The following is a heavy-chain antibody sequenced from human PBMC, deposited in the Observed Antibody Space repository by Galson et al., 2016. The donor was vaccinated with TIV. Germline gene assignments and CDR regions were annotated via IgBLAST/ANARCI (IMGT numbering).Heavy chain of an antibody. CDR3: VRGGLEPFDY. V-gene: IGHV3-74*01. CDR1: GFTFSKYW. D-gene: IGHD3/OR15-3a*01. CDR2: VDVDGNKT. Sequence: SLRLSCAASGFTFSKYWMHWVRQAPEKGLVWISVVDVDGNKTSYADSVKGRVTISRDNARNTLYLLMNSLRVEDTAVYYCVRGGLEPFDYWGHGTLVTVSS. J-gene: IGHJ4*01.